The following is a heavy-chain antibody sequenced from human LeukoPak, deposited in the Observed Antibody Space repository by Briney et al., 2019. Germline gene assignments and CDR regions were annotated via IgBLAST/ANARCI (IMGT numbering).Heavy chain of an antibody. CDR3: ARMGTGYCSSTSCYSFDY. D-gene: IGHD2-2*01. Sequence: SETLSLTCAVYGGSFSGYYWSWIRQPPGKGLEWIGEINHSGSTNYNPSLKSRVTISVDTSKNQFSLKLSSVTAADTAVYYRARMGTGYCSSTSCYSFDYWGQGTLVTVSS. J-gene: IGHJ4*02. CDR2: INHSGST. CDR1: GGSFSGYY. V-gene: IGHV4-34*01.